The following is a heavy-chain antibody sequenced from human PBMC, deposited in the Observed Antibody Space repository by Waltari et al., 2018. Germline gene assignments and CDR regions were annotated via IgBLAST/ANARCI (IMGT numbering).Heavy chain of an antibody. D-gene: IGHD6-13*01. CDR2: IYYSGIH. V-gene: IGHV4-39*01. CDR3: ARPGIAAAHDAFDI. Sequence: QLQLQESGPGLVKPSETLSLTCTVSGGSISSSSYYWGWLRQPPGKGLEWIGNIYYSGIHYYNPSLKSRCTISVDTSKNQFSLKRSSVTAADTAVYYCARPGIAAAHDAFDIWGQGTMVTVSS. J-gene: IGHJ3*02. CDR1: GGSISSSSYY.